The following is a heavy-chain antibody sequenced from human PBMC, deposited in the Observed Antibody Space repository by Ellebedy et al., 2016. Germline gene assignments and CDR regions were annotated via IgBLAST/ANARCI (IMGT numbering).Heavy chain of an antibody. Sequence: GGSLRLXXVASGFSIDDYAMNWVRQAPGKGLEWVAGISWNSDSMASADSVKGRFTISRDNAKNSLYLQMNSLRDEDTALYYCAKALERGLEWSQSAFDFWGQGTLVTVSS. J-gene: IGHJ4*02. CDR3: AKALERGLEWSQSAFDF. CDR1: GFSIDDYA. V-gene: IGHV3-9*01. CDR2: ISWNSDSM. D-gene: IGHD3-3*01.